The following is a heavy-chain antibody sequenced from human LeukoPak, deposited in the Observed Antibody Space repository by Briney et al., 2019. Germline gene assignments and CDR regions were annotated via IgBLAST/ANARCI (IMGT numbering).Heavy chain of an antibody. V-gene: IGHV3-48*01. J-gene: IGHJ4*02. CDR1: GFTLCSYS. Sequence: PGGSLRLSCAASGFTLCSYSVNWVRQAPGKGLEWVSYISSSSTIYYADSVKGRFTISRDNAKNSLYLQMNSLRAEDTAVYYCARFSEDGYNLSHFDYWGQGTLVTVSS. D-gene: IGHD5-24*01. CDR2: ISSSSTI. CDR3: ARFSEDGYNLSHFDY.